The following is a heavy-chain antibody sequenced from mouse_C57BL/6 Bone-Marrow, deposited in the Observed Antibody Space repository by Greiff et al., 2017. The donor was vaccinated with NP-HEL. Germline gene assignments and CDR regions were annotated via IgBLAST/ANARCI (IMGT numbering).Heavy chain of an antibody. D-gene: IGHD2-12*01. J-gene: IGHJ2*01. CDR1: GYTFTSYG. CDR3: ALRRTFDY. Sequence: VQLVESGAELARPGASVKLSCKASGYTFTSYGISWVKQRTGQGLEWIGEIYPRSGNTYYNEKFKGKATLTADKSSSTAYMELRSLTSEDSAVYFCALRRTFDYWGQGTTLTVSS. CDR2: IYPRSGNT. V-gene: IGHV1-81*01.